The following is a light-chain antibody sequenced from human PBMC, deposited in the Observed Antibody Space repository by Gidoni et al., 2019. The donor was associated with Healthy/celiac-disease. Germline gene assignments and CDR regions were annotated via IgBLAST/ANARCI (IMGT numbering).Light chain of an antibody. CDR3: SSYTSSSTLV. Sequence: QSALTQPASVSGSPGPSITISCTGTSSDVGSYNYVSWYQQHPGKAPKLMIYDVSNRPSGVSNRFSGSKSGNTASLTISGLQAEDEADYYCSSYTSSSTLVFGGGTKLTV. V-gene: IGLV2-14*03. CDR1: SSDVGSYNY. CDR2: DVS. J-gene: IGLJ2*01.